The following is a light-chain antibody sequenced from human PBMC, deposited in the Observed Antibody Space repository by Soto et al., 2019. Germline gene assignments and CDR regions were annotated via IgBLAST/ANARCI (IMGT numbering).Light chain of an antibody. Sequence: QSALTQPASVSGSPGQSITISCTGTSSDVGSYNLVSWYQQHPGKAPKLMIYEGSKRPSGVSNRFSGSKSGNTASLTISGLQAEDEAEYYCCSYAGSRTFVFGEGTQLPVI. J-gene: IGLJ2*01. CDR1: SSDVGSYNL. CDR2: EGS. CDR3: CSYAGSRTFV. V-gene: IGLV2-23*03.